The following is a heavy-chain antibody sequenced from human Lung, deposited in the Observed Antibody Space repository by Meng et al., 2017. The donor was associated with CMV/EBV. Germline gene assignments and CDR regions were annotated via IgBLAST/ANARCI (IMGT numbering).Heavy chain of an antibody. J-gene: IGHJ6*02. CDR1: GFIFGDYL. Sequence: GGSXRLXXTASGFIFGDYLMGWVRQAPGKGPEWAGVIRKNGYGGTTEYAASVKGRFTISRDDSKSIAYLQMNSLKIEDTAVYYCTRGGTSAMRDGMDVWGQGTTVTVSS. D-gene: IGHD2-2*01. CDR3: TRGGTSAMRDGMDV. CDR2: IRKNGYGGTT. V-gene: IGHV3-49*04.